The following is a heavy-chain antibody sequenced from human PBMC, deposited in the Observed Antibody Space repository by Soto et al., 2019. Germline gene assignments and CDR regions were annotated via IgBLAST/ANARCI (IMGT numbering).Heavy chain of an antibody. CDR1: GFIVSNTY. J-gene: IGHJ3*02. D-gene: IGHD2-15*01. Sequence: EVHLVESGGGLVQPGGSLRLSCTASGFIVSNTYVNWVRQAPGKGLEWVSVISNRGDTHYADSVRGRFSLSRDISDNTLHLQMNNLRVEDPAVYYCAREPRYCRGGSCSITRDAYDIWGQGTMVTVSS. CDR2: ISNRGDT. CDR3: AREPRYCRGGSCSITRDAYDI. V-gene: IGHV3-66*01.